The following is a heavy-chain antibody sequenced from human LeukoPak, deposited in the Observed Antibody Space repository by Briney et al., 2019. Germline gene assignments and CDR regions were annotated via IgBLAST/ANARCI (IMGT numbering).Heavy chain of an antibody. CDR2: IYYSGST. D-gene: IGHD6-13*01. V-gene: IGHV4-39*01. Sequence: SETLSLTCTVSGGSISSSSYYWGWIRQPPGKGLEWIGSIYYSGSTYYNPSLKSRVTISVDTSKNQFSLKLSSVTAADTAVYYCARLNSRSSWYFDYWGQGTLVTVSS. J-gene: IGHJ4*02. CDR1: GGSISSSSYY. CDR3: ARLNSRSSWYFDY.